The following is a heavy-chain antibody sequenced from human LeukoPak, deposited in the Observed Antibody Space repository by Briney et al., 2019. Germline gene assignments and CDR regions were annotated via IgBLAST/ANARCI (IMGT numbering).Heavy chain of an antibody. CDR2: ISGSGDRT. D-gene: IGHD3-22*01. CDR3: AKVNWYYYGTRGYQEDS. V-gene: IGHV3-23*01. CDR1: GFTFSNHD. J-gene: IGHJ4*02. Sequence: PGGSLRLSCAASGFTFSNHDINWARQAPGKGLEWVSGISGSGDRTYYADSVKGRFTISKDNSKNTVYLQMNNLRAEDTALYYCAKVNWYYYGTRGYQEDSWGQGTLVTVSS.